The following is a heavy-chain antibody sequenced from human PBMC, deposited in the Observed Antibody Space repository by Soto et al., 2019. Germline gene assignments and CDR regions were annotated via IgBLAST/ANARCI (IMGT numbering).Heavy chain of an antibody. D-gene: IGHD3-16*02. V-gene: IGHV1-69*01. J-gene: IGHJ6*02. CDR1: GDTDTNYV. CDR2: IFPKFGTT. Sequence: QVQLVQSGAEVKKPGSSVKVSCKASGDTDTNYVISWVRQAPGQGLEWMGGIFPKFGTTYSAQKLQDRLTNTPGESTSTVFMPPNSPRPYGTAVYYCEAEMTFGKLSVVWGQGTTVTVSS. CDR3: EAEMTFGKLSVV.